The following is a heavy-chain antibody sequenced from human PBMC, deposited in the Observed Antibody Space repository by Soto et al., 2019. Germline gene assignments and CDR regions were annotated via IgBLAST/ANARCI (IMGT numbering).Heavy chain of an antibody. CDR1: GYTFTSYA. D-gene: IGHD6-6*01. CDR2: INAGNGNT. Sequence: ASVKVSCKASGYTFTSYAMHWVRQAPGQRLEWMGWINAGNGNTKYSQKFQGRVTITRDTSASTAYMELSSLRSEDTAVYYCARKQFGLGAFDIWGQGTMVTVSS. V-gene: IGHV1-3*01. J-gene: IGHJ3*02. CDR3: ARKQFGLGAFDI.